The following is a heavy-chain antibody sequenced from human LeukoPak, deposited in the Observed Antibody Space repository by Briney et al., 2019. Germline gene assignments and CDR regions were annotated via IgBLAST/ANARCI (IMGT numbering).Heavy chain of an antibody. V-gene: IGHV3-49*04. Sequence: GGSLRLSCTASGFTFGDYAVSWVRQAPGKGLEWVGFIRSKAYGGTTEYAASVKGRFTISRDDSKSIAYLQMNSLKTEDTAVYYCTRLRPNYGSFDYWGQGTLVTVSS. CDR1: GFTFGDYA. CDR3: TRLRPNYGSFDY. D-gene: IGHD3-10*01. CDR2: IRSKAYGGTT. J-gene: IGHJ4*02.